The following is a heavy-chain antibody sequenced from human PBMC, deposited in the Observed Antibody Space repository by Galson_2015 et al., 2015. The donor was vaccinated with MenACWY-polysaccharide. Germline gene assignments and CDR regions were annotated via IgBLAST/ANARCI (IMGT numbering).Heavy chain of an antibody. V-gene: IGHV3-9*01. CDR2: ISWNSGSI. CDR1: GFTFDDYA. D-gene: IGHD2-15*01. CDR3: AKDHSPARIEAAFDY. J-gene: IGHJ4*02. Sequence: SLRLSCAASGFTFDDYAMHWVRQAPGKGLEWVSGISWNSGSIGYADSVKGRFTISRDNAKNSLYLQMNSLRAEDTALYYCAKDHSPARIEAAFDYWGQGTLVTVSS.